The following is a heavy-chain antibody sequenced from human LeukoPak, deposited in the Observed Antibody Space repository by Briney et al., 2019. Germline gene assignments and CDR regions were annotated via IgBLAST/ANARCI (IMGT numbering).Heavy chain of an antibody. CDR3: ARGPANDYGGTLYYYYMDV. CDR2: INHSGST. V-gene: IGHV4-34*01. D-gene: IGHD4-23*01. Sequence: SETLSLTCAVSGGSFSGYYWSWVRQPPGKGLEGIGEINHSGSTNYNPSLKSRVTISVDTSKNQFSLKLSSVTAADTAVYYCARGPANDYGGTLYYYYMDVWGKGTTVTVSS. CDR1: GGSFSGYY. J-gene: IGHJ6*03.